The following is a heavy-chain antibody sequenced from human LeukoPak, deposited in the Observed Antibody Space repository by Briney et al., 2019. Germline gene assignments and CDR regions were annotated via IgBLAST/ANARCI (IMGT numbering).Heavy chain of an antibody. J-gene: IGHJ4*02. CDR3: ARGPVDAAMVPLIDY. V-gene: IGHV4-61*01. D-gene: IGHD5-18*01. Sequence: SETLSLTRTVSGGSVSTGSYYWSWIRQPPGKGLEYIGYMYYSGSTNYNPSLKSRVTISIDTSKNQFSLNLRSVTAADTAVYYCARGPVDAAMVPLIDYWGRGTLVTVSS. CDR1: GGSVSTGSYY. CDR2: MYYSGST.